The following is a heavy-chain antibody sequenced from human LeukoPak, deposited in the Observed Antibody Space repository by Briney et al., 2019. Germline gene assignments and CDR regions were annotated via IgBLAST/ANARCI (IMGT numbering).Heavy chain of an antibody. J-gene: IGHJ4*02. D-gene: IGHD6-13*01. CDR2: IIPIFGTA. V-gene: IGHV1-69*05. CDR1: GGTFSSYA. CDR3: ARDVGDTYSSSWYYFDY. Sequence: SVKVSCXASGGTFSSYAISWVRQAPGQGLEWMGRIIPIFGTANYAQKFQGRVTITTDESTSTAYMELSSLRSEDTAVYYCARDVGDTYSSSWYYFDYWGQGTLVTVSS.